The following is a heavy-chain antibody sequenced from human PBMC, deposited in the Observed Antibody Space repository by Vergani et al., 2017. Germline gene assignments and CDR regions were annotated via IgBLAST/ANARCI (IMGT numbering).Heavy chain of an antibody. CDR2: IYRTGRT. CDR1: GGSFSGYY. V-gene: IGHV4-34*01. D-gene: IGHD3-9*01. Sequence: QVQLQQWGAGLLKPSETLSLTCAVYGGSFSGYYWDWIRQPPGKGLEWIGSIYRTGRTHFNPSLKSRVTISVDTSNNHFSLRLNSLTAANTAVYYCAWRSGIVYDIFSGTQYFFDFWGQGTLVTVAS. CDR3: AWRSGIVYDIFSGTQYFFDF. J-gene: IGHJ4*02.